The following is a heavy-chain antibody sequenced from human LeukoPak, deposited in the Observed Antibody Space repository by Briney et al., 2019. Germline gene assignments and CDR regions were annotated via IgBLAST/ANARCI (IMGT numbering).Heavy chain of an antibody. CDR3: GRDDWGPADY. J-gene: IGHJ4*02. Sequence: PGGSLRLSCAASGFTFSSYEMNWVRQAPGKGLEWVANINTDGREKYYGDSVEGRFIISRDNAENSLSLQMNSLRAEDTAIYYCGRDDWGPADYWGQGTLVTVSS. V-gene: IGHV3-7*01. CDR2: INTDGREK. D-gene: IGHD3-9*01. CDR1: GFTFSSYE.